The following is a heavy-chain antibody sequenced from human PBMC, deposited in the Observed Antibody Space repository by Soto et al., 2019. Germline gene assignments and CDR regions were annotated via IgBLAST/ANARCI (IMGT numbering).Heavy chain of an antibody. CDR3: ARGLSGDLRENAFDI. V-gene: IGHV5-51*01. CDR2: IYPGDSDT. J-gene: IGHJ3*02. CDR1: GYSFTSYW. D-gene: IGHD7-27*01. Sequence: GESLKISCKGSGYSFTSYWIGWVRQMPGKGLEWMGIIYPGDSDTRYSPSFQGQVTISADKSISTAYLQWSSLKASDTAMYYCARGLSGDLRENAFDIWGQGTMVTVSS.